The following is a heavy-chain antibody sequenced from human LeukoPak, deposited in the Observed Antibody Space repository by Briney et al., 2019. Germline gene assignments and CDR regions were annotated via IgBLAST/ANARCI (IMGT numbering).Heavy chain of an antibody. J-gene: IGHJ5*02. Sequence: TGGSLRLSCAASGFTFSSYSMNWVRQAPGKGLEWASYISSSSSTIYYADSVKGRFTISRDNAKNSLYLQMNSLRAEDTAVYYCARDLLEYSSSPGGFDPWGQGTLVTVSS. D-gene: IGHD6-6*01. V-gene: IGHV3-48*01. CDR2: ISSSSSTI. CDR3: ARDLLEYSSSPGGFDP. CDR1: GFTFSSYS.